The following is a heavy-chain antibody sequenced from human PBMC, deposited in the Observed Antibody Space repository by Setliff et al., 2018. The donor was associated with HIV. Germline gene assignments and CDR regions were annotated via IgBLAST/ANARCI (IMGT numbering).Heavy chain of an antibody. CDR3: ATKVYCTNGVCLDAFDI. D-gene: IGHD2-8*01. J-gene: IGHJ3*02. CDR2: FDPEDGET. Sequence: ASVKVSCKASGYTFTNYYMHWVRQAPGKGLEWMGGFDPEDGETMYAQNFQGRVTMTQDTSTDTAYMEVSRLRSDDTAVYYCATKVYCTNGVCLDAFDIWGQGTMVTVSS. CDR1: GYTFTNYY. V-gene: IGHV1-24*01.